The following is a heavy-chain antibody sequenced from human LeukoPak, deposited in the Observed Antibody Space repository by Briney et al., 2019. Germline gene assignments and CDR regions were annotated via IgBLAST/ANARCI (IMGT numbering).Heavy chain of an antibody. CDR1: GFTFSSYW. Sequence: PGGSLRLSCAASGFTFSSYWMSWVRQAPGTGLEWVANIKQDGSEKYYVDSVKGRFTISRDNAKNSLFLQMNSLRAEGTAVYYCARDSSGWSHFDYWGQGTLVTVSS. J-gene: IGHJ4*02. CDR3: ARDSSGWSHFDY. CDR2: IKQDGSEK. V-gene: IGHV3-7*04. D-gene: IGHD6-19*01.